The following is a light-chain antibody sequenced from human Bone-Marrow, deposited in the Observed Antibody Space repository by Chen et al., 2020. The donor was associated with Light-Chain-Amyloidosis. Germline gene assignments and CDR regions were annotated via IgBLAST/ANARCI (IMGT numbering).Light chain of an antibody. V-gene: IGLV6-57*01. CDR3: QSYQGSSQGV. Sequence: NFMLTQPHSVSESTGKTVIISCTRSSGSIATNYVQWYQQRPGRSPTTVIYEDDQRPSAVPDRFSGSIDRSSNSASLTISGLKTEDEADYYCQSYQGSSQGVFGGGTKLTVL. CDR2: EDD. J-gene: IGLJ3*02. CDR1: SGSIATNY.